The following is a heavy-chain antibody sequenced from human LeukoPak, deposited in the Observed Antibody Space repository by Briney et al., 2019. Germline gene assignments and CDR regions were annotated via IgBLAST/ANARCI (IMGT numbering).Heavy chain of an antibody. Sequence: SETLSLTCTVSGGSISSGDYYWSRIRQPPGKGLGWIGYIYYSGSTYYNPSLKSRVNISVDTSKNQFSLKLSPVTAADTAVYYCAGNSSGWYRAFDIWGQGTMVTVSS. CDR2: IYYSGST. D-gene: IGHD6-19*01. CDR1: GGSISSGDYY. J-gene: IGHJ3*02. V-gene: IGHV4-30-4*01. CDR3: AGNSSGWYRAFDI.